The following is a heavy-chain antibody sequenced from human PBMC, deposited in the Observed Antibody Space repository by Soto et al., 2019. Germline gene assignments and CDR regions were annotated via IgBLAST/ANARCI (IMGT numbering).Heavy chain of an antibody. J-gene: IGHJ6*02. Sequence: RASVKVSCKASGYTFTSYAMHWVRQAPGQRLEWMGWINAGNGNTKYSQKFQGRVTITRDTSASTAYMELSSLRSEDTAVYYCARGMNYGGNSYYYYGMDVWGQGTTVTVSS. V-gene: IGHV1-3*01. CDR2: INAGNGNT. D-gene: IGHD4-17*01. CDR3: ARGMNYGGNSYYYYGMDV. CDR1: GYTFTSYA.